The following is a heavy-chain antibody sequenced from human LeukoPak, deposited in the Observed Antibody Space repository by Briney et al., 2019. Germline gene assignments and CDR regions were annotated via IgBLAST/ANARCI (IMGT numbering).Heavy chain of an antibody. V-gene: IGHV4-39*07. J-gene: IGHJ4*02. CDR2: IYYSGIT. CDR3: ARAGGYGGYFDY. D-gene: IGHD4-23*01. Sequence: LSETLSLTCTVSGGSISSSSYYWGWIRQPPGKGLEWIGSIYYSGITYYNPSLKSRVTISVDTSKNQFSLKLSSVTAADTAVYYCARAGGYGGYFDYWGQGTLVTVSS. CDR1: GGSISSSSYY.